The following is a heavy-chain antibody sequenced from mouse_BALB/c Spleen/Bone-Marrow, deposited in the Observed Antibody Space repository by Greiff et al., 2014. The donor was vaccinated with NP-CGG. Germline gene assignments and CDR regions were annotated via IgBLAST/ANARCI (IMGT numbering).Heavy chain of an antibody. V-gene: IGHV1-37*01. CDR3: GRWAN. CDR2: INPYNGDT. CDR1: GYSFTDYF. J-gene: IGHJ2*01. Sequence: DVKLQESGPELVKPGTSVKISCKTSGYSFTDYFMNWVKQSHGKSLEWIGRINPYNGDTFYNQKFKDKATLTVGKSSSTAHMELLNLTSQDSAVYYCGRWANWGQGTTLTVSS.